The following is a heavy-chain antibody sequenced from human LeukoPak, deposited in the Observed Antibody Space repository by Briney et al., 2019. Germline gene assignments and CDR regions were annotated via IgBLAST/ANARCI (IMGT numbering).Heavy chain of an antibody. V-gene: IGHV3-23*01. D-gene: IGHD6-19*01. J-gene: IGHJ5*02. CDR2: ISGSGAIT. CDR3: AKAPPGSCWYFDP. Sequence: GGSLRLSCAASGFTFSSYAMSWVRQAPGKGLEWVSAISGSGAITYYADSVKGRFTISRDNAKNTLYLQMNSLRAEDTAVYYCAKAPPGSCWYFDPWGKGTLVTVSS. CDR1: GFTFSSYA.